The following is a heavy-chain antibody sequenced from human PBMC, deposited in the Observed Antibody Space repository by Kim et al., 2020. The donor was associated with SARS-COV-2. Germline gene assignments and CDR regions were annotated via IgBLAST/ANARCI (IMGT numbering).Heavy chain of an antibody. CDR2: T. CDR3: ARSPLWLPFDY. V-gene: IGHV4-59*01. J-gene: IGHJ4*02. Sequence: TKYNPSLQSRVPIPVDTTKNQFSLKLSSVTAADTAVYYCARSPLWLPFDYWGQGTLVTVSS. D-gene: IGHD3-10*01.